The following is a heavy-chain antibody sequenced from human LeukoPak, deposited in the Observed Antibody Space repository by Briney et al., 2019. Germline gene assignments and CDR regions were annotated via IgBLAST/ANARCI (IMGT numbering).Heavy chain of an antibody. V-gene: IGHV4-30-4*08. CDR2: IYYSGST. CDR1: GGSISSGDYY. CDR3: AGSSGYYKGRAFDI. D-gene: IGHD3-22*01. J-gene: IGHJ3*02. Sequence: SETLSLTCTVSGGSISSGDYYWSWIRQPPGKGLEWIGYIYYSGSTYYNPSLKSRVTISVDTSKNQFSLKLSSVTAADTAVYYCAGSSGYYKGRAFDIWGQGTVVTVSS.